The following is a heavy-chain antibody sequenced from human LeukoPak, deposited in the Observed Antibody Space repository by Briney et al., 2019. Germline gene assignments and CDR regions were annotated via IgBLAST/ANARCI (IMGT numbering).Heavy chain of an antibody. CDR1: GFTFSRYW. J-gene: IGHJ1*01. D-gene: IGHD2-21*02. CDR2: IKEDGSEK. CDR3: ASWGAYCGGDCYSAHFQH. Sequence: GGSLRLSCAASGFTFSRYWMSWVRQAPGKGLEWVANIKEDGSEKYYVDSVKGRFTISRDNAKNSLYLQMNSLRAEDTAVYYCASWGAYCGGDCYSAHFQHWGQGTLVTVSS. V-gene: IGHV3-7*01.